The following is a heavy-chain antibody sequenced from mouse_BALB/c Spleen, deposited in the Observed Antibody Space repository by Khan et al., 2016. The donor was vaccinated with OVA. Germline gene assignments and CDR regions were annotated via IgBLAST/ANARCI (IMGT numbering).Heavy chain of an antibody. V-gene: IGHV1-54*01. D-gene: IGHD3-2*02. J-gene: IGHJ3*01. CDR2: INPGSGDT. CDR3: ARSGYGLGAY. CDR1: GYAFSDYL. Sequence: QVRLQQSGAELVRPGTSLKVSCKASGYAFSDYLIEWLKQRPGQGLEWIGMINPGSGDTKFNEKFKGKAALTADKSSRTAYMHLSSLTSDDSAVYFCARSGYGLGAYWGQGTLVTVSA.